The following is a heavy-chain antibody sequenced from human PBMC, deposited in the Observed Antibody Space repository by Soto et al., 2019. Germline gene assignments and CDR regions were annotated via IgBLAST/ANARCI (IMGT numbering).Heavy chain of an antibody. J-gene: IGHJ4*02. CDR1: GFAFSSYA. Sequence: GGSLRLSCSASGFAFSSYAMHWVRQTPGKGLEYVSAISPQGGSIYYADSVKGRFTISRDDSKNTVYLQMSSLRPDDTAVYYCVNMMIARGAFDFWGQGTLVTVSS. CDR3: VNMMIARGAFDF. CDR2: ISPQGGSI. V-gene: IGHV3-64D*06. D-gene: IGHD2-21*01.